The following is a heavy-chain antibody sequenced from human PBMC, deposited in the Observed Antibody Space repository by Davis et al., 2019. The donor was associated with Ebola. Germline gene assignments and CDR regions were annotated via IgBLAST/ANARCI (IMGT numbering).Heavy chain of an antibody. J-gene: IGHJ4*02. CDR2: IWYDGSNK. V-gene: IGHV3-33*01. CDR1: GFTFSSYG. D-gene: IGHD6-13*01. CDR3: ARAGTVGSSWVY. Sequence: PGGSLRLSCAASGFTFSSYGMHWVRQAPGKGLEWVAVIWYDGSNKYYADSVKGRFTISRDNSKNTLYLQMNSLRAEDTAVYYCARAGTVGSSWVYWGQGTLVTVSS.